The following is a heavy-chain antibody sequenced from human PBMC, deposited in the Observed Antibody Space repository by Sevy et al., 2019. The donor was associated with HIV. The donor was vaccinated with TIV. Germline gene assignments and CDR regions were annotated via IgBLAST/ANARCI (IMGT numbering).Heavy chain of an antibody. D-gene: IGHD2-15*01. CDR2: INAISSNI. Sequence: GGSLRLSCAASGFTFSSYAMNWVRQAPGKGLEWVSSINAISSNIYYAYSVKGRLTMSRDNAANSLYLQMNSVRAKDMAVYDCARDLFSGGNAVYDYWGQGTLVTVSS. CDR1: GFTFSSYA. J-gene: IGHJ4*02. V-gene: IGHV3-21*01. CDR3: ARDLFSGGNAVYDY.